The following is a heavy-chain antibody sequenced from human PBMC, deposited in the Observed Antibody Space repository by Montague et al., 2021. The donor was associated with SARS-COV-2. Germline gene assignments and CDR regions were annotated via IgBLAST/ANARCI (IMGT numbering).Heavy chain of an antibody. D-gene: IGHD4-17*01. V-gene: IGHV4-61*08. CDR3: ARDYGDYGSGYYYGMDV. J-gene: IGHJ6*02. Sequence: SETLSLTCTVSGGSISSGGYYWSWIRQHPGKGLEWIGYIYYSGSTNYNPSLKSRVTISVDTSKNQFSLKLSSVTAADTAVYYCARDYGDYGSGYYYGMDVWGQGTTVTVSS. CDR2: IYYSGST. CDR1: GGSISSGGYY.